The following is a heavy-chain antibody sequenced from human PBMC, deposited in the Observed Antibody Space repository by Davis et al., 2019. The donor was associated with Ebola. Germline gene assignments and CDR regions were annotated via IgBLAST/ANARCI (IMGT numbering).Heavy chain of an antibody. CDR2: ISSSSYI. V-gene: IGHV3-21*01. CDR3: ARDSDTADGMDV. J-gene: IGHJ6*02. CDR1: GFTFSSYS. Sequence: PGGSLRLSCAASGFTFSSYSMNWVRQAPGKGLEWVSSISSSSYIYYADSVKGRFTISRDNAKNSLYLQMNSLRAEDTAVYYCARDSDTADGMDVWGQGTTVTVSS.